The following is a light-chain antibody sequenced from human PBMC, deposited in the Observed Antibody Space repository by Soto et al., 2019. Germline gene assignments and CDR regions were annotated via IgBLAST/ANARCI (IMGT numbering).Light chain of an antibody. Sequence: QSALTQPASVSGSPGQSITISCTGTSSDVGSYNLVSWYQQHPGKAPKLMIYEGSKRPSGVSNRFSGSKSGNTASLTISGLRAEAEAESYCCCCAYRSTFTYVFGTGTKLTVL. J-gene: IGLJ1*01. CDR3: CCCAYRSTFTYV. CDR2: EGS. V-gene: IGLV2-23*03. CDR1: SSDVGSYNL.